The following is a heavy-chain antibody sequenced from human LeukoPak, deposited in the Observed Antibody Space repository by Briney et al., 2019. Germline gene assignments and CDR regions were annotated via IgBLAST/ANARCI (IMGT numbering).Heavy chain of an antibody. CDR2: INWNGGST. J-gene: IGHJ6*03. V-gene: IGHV3-20*04. D-gene: IGHD3-10*01. Sequence: GGSLRLSCAASGFTFDDYGMSWVRQAPGKGLEWVSGINWNGGSTGYADSVKGRFTISRDNAKNSLYLQMNSLRAEDTAVYYCARLALRGVISRSYYYYMDVWGKGTTVTVSS. CDR3: ARLALRGVISRSYYYYMDV. CDR1: GFTFDDYG.